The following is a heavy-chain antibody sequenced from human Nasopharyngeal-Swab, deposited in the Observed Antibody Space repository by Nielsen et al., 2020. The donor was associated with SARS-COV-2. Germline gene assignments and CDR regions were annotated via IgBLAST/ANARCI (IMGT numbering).Heavy chain of an antibody. CDR3: ARGYCSGGSCYRYYYYYYMDV. CDR2: IYYSGST. Sequence: PGKGLEWIGSIYYSGSTYYNPSLKSRVTISVDTSKNQFSLKLSSATAADTAVYYCARGYCSGGSCYRYYYYYYMDVWGKGTTVTVSS. V-gene: IGHV4-39*07. J-gene: IGHJ6*03. D-gene: IGHD2-15*01.